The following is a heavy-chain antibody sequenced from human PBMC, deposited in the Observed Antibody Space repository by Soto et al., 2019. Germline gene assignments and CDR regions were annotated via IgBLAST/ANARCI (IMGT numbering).Heavy chain of an antibody. CDR3: ARVLTANYYYGMDV. D-gene: IGHD1-20*01. Sequence: GGSLRLSCAASGFTFSSYSMNWVRQAPGKGLEWVSSISSSSYIYYADSVKGRFTISRDNAKNSLYLQMNSLRAEDTAVYYCARVLTANYYYGMDVWGQGTTVTVSS. V-gene: IGHV3-21*01. J-gene: IGHJ6*02. CDR1: GFTFSSYS. CDR2: ISSSSYI.